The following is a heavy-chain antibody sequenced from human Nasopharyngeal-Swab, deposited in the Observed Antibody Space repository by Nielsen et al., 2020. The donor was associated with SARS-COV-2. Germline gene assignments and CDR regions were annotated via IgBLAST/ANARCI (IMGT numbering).Heavy chain of an antibody. CDR1: GFTFSSYA. D-gene: IGHD5/OR15-5a*01. CDR2: ISYDGSNK. CDR3: ARKSSPFSASVH. V-gene: IGHV3-30*04. Sequence: GGSLSLSCAASGFTFSSYAMHWVRQAPGKGLEWVAVISYDGSNKYYADSVKGRFTISRDNSKNTLYLQMNSLRAEDTAVYYCARKSSPFSASVHWGQGSLVTVSS. J-gene: IGHJ4*02.